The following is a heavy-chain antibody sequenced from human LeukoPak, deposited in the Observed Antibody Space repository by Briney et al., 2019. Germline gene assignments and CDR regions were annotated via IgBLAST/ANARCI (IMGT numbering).Heavy chain of an antibody. CDR1: GGSISSYY. CDR3: AREYTMVRGVIITGWFDP. J-gene: IGHJ5*02. CDR2: IYTSGST. Sequence: SETLSLTCTVSGGSISSYYWSWIRQPAGKGLEWIGRIYTSGSTNYNPSLKSRVTMSVDTSKNQFSLKLSSVTAADTAVYYCAREYTMVRGVIITGWFDPWGQGTLVTVSS. D-gene: IGHD3-10*01. V-gene: IGHV4-4*07.